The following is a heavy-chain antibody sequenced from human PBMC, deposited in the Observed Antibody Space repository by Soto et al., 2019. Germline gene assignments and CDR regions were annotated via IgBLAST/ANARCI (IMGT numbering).Heavy chain of an antibody. V-gene: IGHV1-69*13. D-gene: IGHD3-22*01. J-gene: IGHJ4*02. CDR2: TIPIFGTA. CDR1: GGTFSSYA. CDR3: ARVAADYDSSGYSGPLVDY. Sequence: ASVTVCCKASGGTFSSYASSWVRQAHEQGLEWMGGTIPIFGTANYAQKFQGRVTITADESTSTAYMELSSLRSEDTAVYYCARVAADYDSSGYSGPLVDYWGQGTLVT.